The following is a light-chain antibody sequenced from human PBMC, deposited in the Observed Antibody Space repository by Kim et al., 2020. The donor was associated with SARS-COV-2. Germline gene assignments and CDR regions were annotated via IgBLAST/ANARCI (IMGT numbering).Light chain of an antibody. CDR3: QKCDSAPWT. CDR1: KDSSNY. V-gene: IGKV1-27*01. CDR2: AAS. J-gene: IGKJ1*01. Sequence: ASVGDRVTITCRASKDSSNYLAWFQLKPGKAPKLLIYAASALQPGVPARFSGSGSGTDFTLTVSSLQPEDVATYYCQKCDSAPWTFGQGTKVDIK.